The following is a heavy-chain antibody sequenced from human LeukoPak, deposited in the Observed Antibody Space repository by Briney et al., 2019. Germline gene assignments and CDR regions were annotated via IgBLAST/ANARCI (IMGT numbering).Heavy chain of an antibody. V-gene: IGHV3-7*01. Sequence: GGSLRLSCAASGFSFNGYWMSWVRQAPGKGLEWVANVEQDGSQKYYADSVKGRFTISRDNSKNTLYLQMNSLRAEDTAVYYCAKDQSFAPYYYYDSRGDGSFDYWGQGTLVTVSS. CDR2: VEQDGSQK. CDR3: AKDQSFAPYYYYDSRGDGSFDY. CDR1: GFSFNGYW. D-gene: IGHD3-22*01. J-gene: IGHJ4*02.